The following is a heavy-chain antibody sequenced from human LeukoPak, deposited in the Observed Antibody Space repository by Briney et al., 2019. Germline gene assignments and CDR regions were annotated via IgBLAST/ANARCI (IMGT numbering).Heavy chain of an antibody. Sequence: ASETLSLTCTVSGGSISSSSYYWGWIRQPPGKGLGWIGSIYYSGSTYYNPSLKSRVTISVDTSKNQFSLKLSSVTAADTAVYYCARHEGGSYDSSGYCFDYWGQGTLVTVSS. CDR2: IYYSGST. CDR3: ARHEGGSYDSSGYCFDY. V-gene: IGHV4-39*01. D-gene: IGHD3-22*01. J-gene: IGHJ4*02. CDR1: GGSISSSSYY.